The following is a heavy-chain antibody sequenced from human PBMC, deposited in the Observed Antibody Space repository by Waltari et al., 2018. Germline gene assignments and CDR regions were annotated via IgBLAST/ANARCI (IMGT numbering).Heavy chain of an antibody. J-gene: IGHJ4*02. V-gene: IGHV4-34*01. CDR3: ARLHCSGGSCYLDY. Sequence: QVQLQQWGAGLLKPSETLSLTCAVYGGSFSGYYWSWIRQPPGKGLEWIGENNHSGSTNYNPSLKSRVTISVDTSKNQFSLKLSSVTAADTAVYYCARLHCSGGSCYLDYWGQGTLVTVSS. CDR1: GGSFSGYY. D-gene: IGHD2-15*01. CDR2: NNHSGST.